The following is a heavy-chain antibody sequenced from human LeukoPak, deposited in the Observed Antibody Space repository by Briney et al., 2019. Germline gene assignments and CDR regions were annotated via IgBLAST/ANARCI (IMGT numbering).Heavy chain of an antibody. V-gene: IGHV1-18*04. CDR1: GYTFTGYC. J-gene: IGHJ6*03. Sequence: ASVKVSCKASGYTFTGYCMHWVRQAPGQGLEWMGWISAYNGNTNYAQKLQGRVTMTTDTSTSTAYMELRSLRSDDTAVYYCARAGTVVVVPAADYYMDVWGKGTTVTVSS. CDR3: ARAGTVVVVPAADYYMDV. D-gene: IGHD2-2*01. CDR2: ISAYNGNT.